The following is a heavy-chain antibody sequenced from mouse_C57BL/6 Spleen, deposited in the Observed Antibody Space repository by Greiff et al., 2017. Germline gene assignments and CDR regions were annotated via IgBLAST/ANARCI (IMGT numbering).Heavy chain of an antibody. J-gene: IGHJ3*01. CDR1: GYTFTSYW. CDR3: ALRGLDSSGFAY. D-gene: IGHD3-2*02. V-gene: IGHV1-50*01. Sequence: VQLQQPGAELVKPGASVKLSCKASGYTFTSYWMQWVKQRPGQGLEWIGEIDPSDSYTNYKQKFKGKATLTVEASSSTAVMQLSSLTSEDAAVYYCALRGLDSSGFAYWGQGTLVTVSA. CDR2: IDPSDSYT.